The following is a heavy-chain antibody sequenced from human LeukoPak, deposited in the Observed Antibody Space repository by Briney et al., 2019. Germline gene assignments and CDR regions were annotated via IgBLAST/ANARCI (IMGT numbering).Heavy chain of an antibody. CDR2: IYPGDSDT. D-gene: IGHD1-7*01. Sequence: GESLKISCKGSGYSFTSYWIGWVRQMPGKGLEWMGIIYPGDSDTRYSPSFQGQVTISADKSISTAYLQWSSLKASDTAMYYCARAPPLTGTTGGWFDPWGQGTLVTVSS. J-gene: IGHJ5*02. CDR1: GYSFTSYW. CDR3: ARAPPLTGTTGGWFDP. V-gene: IGHV5-51*01.